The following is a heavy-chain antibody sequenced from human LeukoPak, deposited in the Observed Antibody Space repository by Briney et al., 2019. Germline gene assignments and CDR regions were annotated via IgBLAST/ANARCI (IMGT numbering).Heavy chain of an antibody. V-gene: IGHV1-69*05. CDR1: GGTFSSYA. Sequence: SSVKVSCKASGGTFSSYAISWVRQAPGQGLEWMGGIIPIFGTANYAQKFQGRVTITTDESTSTAYMELSSLRSEDTAVYYCGTWTGRGYLFDYWGQGTLVTVSS. J-gene: IGHJ4*02. CDR2: IIPIFGTA. CDR3: GTWTGRGYLFDY. D-gene: IGHD3/OR15-3a*01.